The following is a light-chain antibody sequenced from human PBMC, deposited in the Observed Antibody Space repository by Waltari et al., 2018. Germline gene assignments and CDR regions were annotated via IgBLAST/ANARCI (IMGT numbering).Light chain of an antibody. J-gene: IGKJ2*02. Sequence: DIVLTQSPDPLALSLGERATTRCRSSQSVLSSTNSSNYLAWYQQRPGQPPKLLFYWASTLVYGVPDRFDGSGSGTDFTLTISSLQAEDLAVYYCQQYYTTPCTFGQGTRLEIK. V-gene: IGKV4-1*01. CDR1: QSVLSSTNSSNY. CDR2: WAS. CDR3: QQYYTTPCT.